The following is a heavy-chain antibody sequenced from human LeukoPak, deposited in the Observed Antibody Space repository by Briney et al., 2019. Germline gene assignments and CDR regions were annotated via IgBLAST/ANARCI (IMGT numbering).Heavy chain of an antibody. CDR2: IYTSGST. J-gene: IGHJ4*02. CDR3: ARASYSYDISGWVPFDY. V-gene: IGHV4-61*02. D-gene: IGHD3-22*01. Sequence: SETLSLTCTVSGNSISSGDYYWSWIRQPAGKGLEWIGRIYTSGSTTYNPSLKSRVTIPGDTSENQFSLRLSSVTAADTAVYYCARASYSYDISGWVPFDYWGQGTLVTVSS. CDR1: GNSISSGDYY.